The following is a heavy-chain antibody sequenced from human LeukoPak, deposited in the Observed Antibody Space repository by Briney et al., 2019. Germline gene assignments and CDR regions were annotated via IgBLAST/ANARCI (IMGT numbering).Heavy chain of an antibody. D-gene: IGHD6-25*01. CDR2: ISYDGSNK. J-gene: IGHJ3*02. CDR3: AVSSGYDAFDI. V-gene: IGHV3-30*03. CDR1: GFTFSNYR. Sequence: GGSLRLSCAASGFTFSNYRMHWVRQAPGEGLEWVTLISYDGSNKYYADSVKGRFTISRDNSKNTLYLQMNSLRAEDTAVYYCAVSSGYDAFDIWGQGTMVTVSS.